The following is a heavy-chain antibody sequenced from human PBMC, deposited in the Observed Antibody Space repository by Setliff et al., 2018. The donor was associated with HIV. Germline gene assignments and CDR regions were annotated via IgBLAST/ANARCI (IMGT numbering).Heavy chain of an antibody. CDR1: GGSISTSSSY. J-gene: IGHJ5*02. D-gene: IGHD1-26*01. CDR2: ISHSGNT. V-gene: IGHV4-61*05. CDR3: ARSTVGAGASFP. Sequence: ETLSLTCTVSGGSISTSSSYWSWIRQPPGKGLEWIGCISHSGNTNFNPSLNSRVTISLDTSKNQFSLRLTSLTAADTAIYYCARSTVGAGASFPWGRGILVTVSS.